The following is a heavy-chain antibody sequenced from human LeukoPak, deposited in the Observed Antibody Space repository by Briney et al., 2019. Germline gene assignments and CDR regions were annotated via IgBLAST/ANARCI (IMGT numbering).Heavy chain of an antibody. J-gene: IGHJ6*02. V-gene: IGHV1-18*01. Sequence: ASVKVSCKASGYTFTSYGITWVRQAPGQGLEWMGWISAYNRNTNYAQKFQGRVTMTTDTSTSTAYMELRSMRSDDTAVYYCVRDESRDDGAFYYVMDVWGQGTTVTVSS. CDR1: GYTFTSYG. D-gene: IGHD5-24*01. CDR3: VRDESRDDGAFYYVMDV. CDR2: ISAYNRNT.